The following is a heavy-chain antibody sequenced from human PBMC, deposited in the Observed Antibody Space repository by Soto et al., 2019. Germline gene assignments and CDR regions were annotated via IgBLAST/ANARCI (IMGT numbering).Heavy chain of an antibody. CDR1: GFTFSSYS. D-gene: IGHD3-9*01. CDR2: FGRSASTI. V-gene: IGHV3-48*01. CDR3: ARDNDWAFDY. Sequence: EVQLVESGGGLVQPGGSLRLSCAASGFTFSSYSMNWVRQARGKGLEWVSHFGRSASTIYYADSVKGRFTISRDNAKNSLYLQMNSLRAEDTAVYYCARDNDWAFDYWGQETLVTVSS. J-gene: IGHJ4*02.